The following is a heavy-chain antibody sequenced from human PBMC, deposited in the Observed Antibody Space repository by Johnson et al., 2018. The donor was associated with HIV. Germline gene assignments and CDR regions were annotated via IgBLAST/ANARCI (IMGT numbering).Heavy chain of an antibody. CDR2: ISGSGGST. V-gene: IGHV3-11*04. J-gene: IGHJ3*01. Sequence: QVQLVESGGGLVQPGGSLRLSCAASGFSVSASYMSWLRQAPGKALEWVSAISGSGGSTYYADSVKGRFTISRDNAKNSLYLQMNSLRAEDTAVYYCARGGLLWFGHPADWGQGTMVTVSS. D-gene: IGHD3-10*01. CDR1: GFSVSASY. CDR3: ARGGLLWFGHPAD.